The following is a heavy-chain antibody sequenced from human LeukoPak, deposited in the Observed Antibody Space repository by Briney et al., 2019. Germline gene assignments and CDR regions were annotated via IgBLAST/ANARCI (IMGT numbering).Heavy chain of an antibody. Sequence: GGSLRLSCAASGFTVSSNYMSWVRQAPGKGLEWVSVIYSGGSTYYADSVKGRFTISRDNSKNTLYLQTNSLRAEDTAVYYCARERYDYVWGSYRQYYFDYWGQGTLVTVSS. CDR3: ARERYDYVWGSYRQYYFDY. V-gene: IGHV3-53*01. CDR2: IYSGGST. CDR1: GFTVSSNY. J-gene: IGHJ4*02. D-gene: IGHD3-16*02.